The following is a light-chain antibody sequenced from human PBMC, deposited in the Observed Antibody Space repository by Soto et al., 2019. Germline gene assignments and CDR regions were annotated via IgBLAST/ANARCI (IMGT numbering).Light chain of an antibody. Sequence: QSVLTQPASVSGSPGQSITISCTGTSSDVGGYNYVSWYQQHPGKAPKLMIYDVSNPPSGVSNRFSGSKSGNTASLTISGLQAEDEADYYCSSYTSSSTLEGVFGGGTKVTVL. CDR1: SSDVGGYNY. CDR3: SSYTSSSTLEGV. CDR2: DVS. V-gene: IGLV2-14*01. J-gene: IGLJ2*01.